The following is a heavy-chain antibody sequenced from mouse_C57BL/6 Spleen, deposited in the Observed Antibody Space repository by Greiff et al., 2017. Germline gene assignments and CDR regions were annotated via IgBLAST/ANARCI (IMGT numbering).Heavy chain of an antibody. CDR1: GYTFTSYG. Sequence: VQLQQSGAELARPGASVKLSCKASGYTFTSYGISWVKQRTGQGLEWIGEIYPRSGNTYYNEKFKGKATLTADKSSSTAYMELRSLTSEDSAVYFCARDDYDVDWFAYWGQGTLVTVSA. CDR2: IYPRSGNT. V-gene: IGHV1-81*01. CDR3: ARDDYDVDWFAY. J-gene: IGHJ3*01. D-gene: IGHD2-4*01.